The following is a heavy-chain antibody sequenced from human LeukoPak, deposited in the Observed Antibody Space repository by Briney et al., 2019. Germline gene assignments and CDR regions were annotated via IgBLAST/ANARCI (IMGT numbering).Heavy chain of an antibody. CDR1: GFTFTSSA. CDR3: ANHNSSWHPRDAFDI. V-gene: IGHV1-58*01. J-gene: IGHJ3*02. CDR2: IVVGSGNT. Sequence: GASVKVSCKASGFTFTSSAVQWVRQARGQRLEWIGWIVVGSGNTNYAQKFQERVTITRDMSTSTAYMELSSLRSEDTAVYYCANHNSSWHPRDAFDIWGQGTMVTVSS. D-gene: IGHD6-13*01.